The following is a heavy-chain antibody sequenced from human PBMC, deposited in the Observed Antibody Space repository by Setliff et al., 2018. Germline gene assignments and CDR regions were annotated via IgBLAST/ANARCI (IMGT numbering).Heavy chain of an antibody. J-gene: IGHJ4*02. V-gene: IGHV4-39*07. D-gene: IGHD3-22*01. Sequence: PSETLSLTCTVSGGSISSSGYYWGWIRQPPGKGLEWIGGIYYRGSTYYNPSLKSRVTMSVDASKNQFSLKLSSVTAADTAAYYCARGDSSGYYYILFDFWGQGTLVTVSS. CDR3: ARGDSSGYYYILFDF. CDR2: IYYRGST. CDR1: GGSISSSGYY.